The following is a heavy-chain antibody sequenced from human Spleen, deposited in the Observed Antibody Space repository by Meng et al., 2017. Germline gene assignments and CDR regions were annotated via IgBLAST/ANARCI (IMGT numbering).Heavy chain of an antibody. CDR1: GSTFSSYY. D-gene: IGHD2-15*01. Sequence: VRVAQSGAKVKGPGASVKGSCKATGSTFSSYYMHWLRQAPGQGLEWMGIINPSGDSTTYAQKFQGRVTMTMTSDTSTNVFYMQLSSLRSEDTAVYYCARDGSGGSLDFWGQGTLVTVSS. J-gene: IGHJ4*02. CDR3: ARDGSGGSLDF. CDR2: INPSGDST. V-gene: IGHV1-46*01.